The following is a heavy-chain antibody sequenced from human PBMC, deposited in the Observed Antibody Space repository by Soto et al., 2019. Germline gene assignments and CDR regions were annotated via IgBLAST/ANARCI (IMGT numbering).Heavy chain of an antibody. J-gene: IGHJ6*02. CDR3: ARDLANCSSTSCYGYYYYYGMDV. CDR2: INPNSGGT. V-gene: IGHV1-2*02. Sequence: ASVKVSCKASGYTFTGYYMHWVRQAPGQGLEWMGWINPNSGGTNYAQKFQGRVTMTRDTSISTAYMELGRLRSDDTAVYYCARDLANCSSTSCYGYYYYYGMDVWGQGTTVTVSS. CDR1: GYTFTGYY. D-gene: IGHD2-2*01.